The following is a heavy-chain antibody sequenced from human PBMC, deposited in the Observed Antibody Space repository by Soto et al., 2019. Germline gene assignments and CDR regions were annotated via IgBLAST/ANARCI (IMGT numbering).Heavy chain of an antibody. V-gene: IGHV1-3*01. CDR1: GYTFTSYA. CDR2: INAGNGNT. D-gene: IGHD1-1*01. Sequence: QVQLVQSGAEVKKPGASVKVSCKASGYTFTSYAMHWVRQAPGQRLEWMGWINAGNGNTKYSQKFQGRVTITRDTSSGNAYMELSSLRSEDTAVYYCARGGCITWNDFYYDSYRMDVWGQGTTVTVSS. J-gene: IGHJ6*02. CDR3: ARGGCITWNDFYYDSYRMDV.